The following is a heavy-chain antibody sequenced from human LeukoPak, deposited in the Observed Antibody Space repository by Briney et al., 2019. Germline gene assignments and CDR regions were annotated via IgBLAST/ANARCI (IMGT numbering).Heavy chain of an antibody. CDR1: GGSISSTSYH. CDR2: IYYSGST. CDR3: ARRRLNWGAFDI. Sequence: PSETLSLTCAVSGGSISSTSYHWAWIRQPPGKGLEWIGNIYYSGSTYYNPSLRSRVTISVDTSKNQFSLKLSSVTAADTAVYYCARRRLNWGAFDIWGQGTMVTVSS. D-gene: IGHD7-27*01. V-gene: IGHV4-39*01. J-gene: IGHJ3*02.